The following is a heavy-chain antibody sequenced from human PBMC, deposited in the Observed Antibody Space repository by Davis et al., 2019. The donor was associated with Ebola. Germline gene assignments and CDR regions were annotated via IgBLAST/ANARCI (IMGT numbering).Heavy chain of an antibody. Sequence: GESLKISCAASGFVFRNYVMSWVRQAPGKGLEWVSTLGTSADTYYADSVKGRFTISRDNSKNTQYLQMNGLRVEDTAIYYCAKDTSNIWFDIWGQGTNVTVSS. J-gene: IGHJ3*02. V-gene: IGHV3-23*01. D-gene: IGHD1-26*01. CDR2: LGTSADT. CDR3: AKDTSNIWFDI. CDR1: GFVFRNYV.